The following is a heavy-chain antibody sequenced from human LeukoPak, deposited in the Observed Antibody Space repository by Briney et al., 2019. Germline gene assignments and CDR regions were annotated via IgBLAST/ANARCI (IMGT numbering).Heavy chain of an antibody. CDR3: ATGGLYSSGDY. D-gene: IGHD6-19*01. CDR1: GLTFRSYS. Sequence: PGGSLRLSCTASGLTFRSYSMNWVRQAPGKGLEWVSYISSSYSTIYYADAVKGRFTISRDNAKNSLYLQMNSLRAEDTAVYYCATGGLYSSGDYWGQGTLVTVSS. V-gene: IGHV3-48*04. CDR2: ISSSYSTI. J-gene: IGHJ4*02.